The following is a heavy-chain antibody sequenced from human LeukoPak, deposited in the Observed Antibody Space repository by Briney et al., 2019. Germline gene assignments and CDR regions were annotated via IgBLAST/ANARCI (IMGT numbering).Heavy chain of an antibody. CDR2: IYHSGST. V-gene: IGHV4-4*02. D-gene: IGHD2-15*01. J-gene: IGHJ5*02. Sequence: PSETLSLTCAVSGGSISSSNWWSWVRQPPGKGLEWIGEIYHSGSTNYNPSLKSRVTISVDKSKNQFSLKLSSVTAADTAVYYCARGYCSGGSCRWFDPWGQGTLVTVSS. CDR3: ARGYCSGGSCRWFDP. CDR1: GGSISSSNW.